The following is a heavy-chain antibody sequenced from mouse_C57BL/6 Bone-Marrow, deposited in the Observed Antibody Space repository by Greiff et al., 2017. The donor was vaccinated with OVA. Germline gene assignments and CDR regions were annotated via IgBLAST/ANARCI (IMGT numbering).Heavy chain of an antibody. J-gene: IGHJ2*01. D-gene: IGHD1-1*01. CDR3: TTFITTVVATRNY. CDR2: IDPEDGDT. V-gene: IGHV14-1*01. Sequence: VHVKQSGAELVRPGASVKLSCTASGFNIKDYYMHWVKQRPEQGLEWIGRIDPEDGDTEYAPKFQGKATMTADTSSNTAYLQLSSLTSEDTAVYYCTTFITTVVATRNYWGQGTTLTVSS. CDR1: GFNIKDYY.